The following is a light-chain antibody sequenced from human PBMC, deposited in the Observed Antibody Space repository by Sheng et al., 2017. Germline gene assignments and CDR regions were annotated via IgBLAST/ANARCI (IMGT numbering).Light chain of an antibody. J-gene: IGKJ1*01. CDR3: QQYNNWPLT. Sequence: DIVLTQSPGTMSLSPGERATLSCRASQTLTHSHLAWYQQKPGQAPRLLIYGASTRATSIPARFSGSGSGTEFTLTISSLQSEDFAVYYCQQYNNWPLTFGQGTKVEIK. CDR2: GAS. V-gene: IGKV3-15*01. CDR1: QTLTHSH.